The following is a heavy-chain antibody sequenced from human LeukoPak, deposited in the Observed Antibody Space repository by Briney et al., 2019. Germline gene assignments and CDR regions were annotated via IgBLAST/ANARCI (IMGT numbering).Heavy chain of an antibody. V-gene: IGHV1-18*01. D-gene: IGHD3-10*01. CDR1: GYTFTSYG. CDR2: ISAYNGNT. J-gene: IGHJ5*02. Sequence: ASVKVSCKASGYTFTSYGISWVRRAPGQGLEWMGWISAYNGNTNYAQKLQGRVTMTTDTSTSTAYMELRSLRSDDTAVYYCARCGWRFGELLYNWFDPWGQGTLVTVSS. CDR3: ARCGWRFGELLYNWFDP.